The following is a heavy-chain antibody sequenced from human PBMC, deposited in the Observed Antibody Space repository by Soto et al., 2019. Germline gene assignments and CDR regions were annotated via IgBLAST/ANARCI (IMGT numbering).Heavy chain of an antibody. J-gene: IGHJ4*02. CDR3: AREFPYYESSDSYFDY. D-gene: IGHD3-16*01. V-gene: IGHV6-1*01. Sequence: SQTLSLTCAISGDSVSGNSAAWNWIRQSPSRGLEWLGRTYYRSKWYNDYAVSVKSRITVTPDTSKNQFSLHLNSVTPEDTAVYNCAREFPYYESSDSYFDYWAQGALVTVSS. CDR2: TYYRSKWYN. CDR1: GDSVSGNSAA.